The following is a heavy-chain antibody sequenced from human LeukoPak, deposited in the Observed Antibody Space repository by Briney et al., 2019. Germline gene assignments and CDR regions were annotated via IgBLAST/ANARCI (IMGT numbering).Heavy chain of an antibody. D-gene: IGHD6-19*01. CDR3: ASAVVSGWYFLDY. J-gene: IGHJ4*02. V-gene: IGHV3-48*03. CDR1: GSTFSSYE. CDR2: ISSSGSTI. Sequence: PGGSLRLSCAASGSTFSSYEMTWVRQAPGKGLEWVSYISSSGSTIYYADSVKGRFTISRDNAKNSLYLQMNSLRAEDTAVYYCASAVVSGWYFLDYWGQGTLVTVSS.